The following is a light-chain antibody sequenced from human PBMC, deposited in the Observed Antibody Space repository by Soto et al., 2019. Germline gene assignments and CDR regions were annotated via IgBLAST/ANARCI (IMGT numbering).Light chain of an antibody. V-gene: IGKV3-20*01. CDR1: QSINSRY. CDR2: GAS. CDR3: QQFGSSPGFT. J-gene: IGKJ3*01. Sequence: EIVLTQSPGNLSLSPGERATLSCRASQSINSRYLAWYQQKPGQAPRLLIYGASSRATGIPDRFSGSGSGTDFTLTISRLEPEDFAVYYCQQFGSSPGFTFGPGTKVDIK.